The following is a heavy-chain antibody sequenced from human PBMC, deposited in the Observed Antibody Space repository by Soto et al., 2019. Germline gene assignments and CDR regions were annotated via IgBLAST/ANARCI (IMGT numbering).Heavy chain of an antibody. J-gene: IGHJ5*02. CDR2: IYHTGTT. CDR3: ATLPPRIVVVMTDLPT. D-gene: IGHD2-15*01. CDR1: GASISSTDW. V-gene: IGHV4-4*02. Sequence: TSETLSLTCFVSGASISSTDWWSWVRQTPGKRLEWIGQIYHTGTTSYNPSLKNRVTISLDKSNNQFSLRLTSMTAADTAVYYCATLPPRIVVVMTDLPTWGQGTLVTVSS.